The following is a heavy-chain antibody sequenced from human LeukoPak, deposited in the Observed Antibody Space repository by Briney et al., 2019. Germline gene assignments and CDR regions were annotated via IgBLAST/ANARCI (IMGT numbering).Heavy chain of an antibody. CDR3: ARGAYEGGFFDF. V-gene: IGHV3-53*01. J-gene: IGHJ4*02. D-gene: IGHD2-21*01. CDR1: GFSVSSNY. CDR2: IYSGGSS. Sequence: GGSLRLSCAASGFSVSSNYMSWVRQTPGKGLEWVSVIYSGGSSKYADSVKGRFTLSRDNSKNTVYLQMNRLTAEDTAVYHCARGAYEGGFFDFWGQGTQVTVSS.